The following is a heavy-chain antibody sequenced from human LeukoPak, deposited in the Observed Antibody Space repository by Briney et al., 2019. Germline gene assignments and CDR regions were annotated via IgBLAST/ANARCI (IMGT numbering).Heavy chain of an antibody. D-gene: IGHD6-19*01. V-gene: IGHV3-53*01. CDR3: ARGVDDIAVAGHFDY. J-gene: IGHJ4*02. Sequence: GGSLRLSCAASGFTVSSNYMSWVRQAPGKGLERVSVIYSGGSTYYADSVKGRFTLSRDNSKNTLFLQMNSLRAEDTAVYYCARGVDDIAVAGHFDYWGQGTLVTVSS. CDR1: GFTVSSNY. CDR2: IYSGGST.